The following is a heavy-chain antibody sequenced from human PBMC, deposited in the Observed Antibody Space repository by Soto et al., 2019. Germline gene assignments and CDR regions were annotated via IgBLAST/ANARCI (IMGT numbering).Heavy chain of an antibody. J-gene: IGHJ5*02. CDR3: ARGFGGVVITAWFDP. D-gene: IGHD3-3*01. CDR2: MNPNSGNT. CDR1: GYTFTSYG. V-gene: IGHV1-8*02. Sequence: ASVKVSCKASGYTFTSYGISWVRQAPGQGLEWMGWMNPNSGNTGYAQKFQGRVTMTRNTSISTAYMELSSLRSEDTAVYYCARGFGGVVITAWFDPWGQGTLVTVSS.